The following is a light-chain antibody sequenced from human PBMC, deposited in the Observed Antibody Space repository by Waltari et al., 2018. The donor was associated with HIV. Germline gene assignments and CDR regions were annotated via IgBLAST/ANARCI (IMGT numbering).Light chain of an antibody. CDR1: SSNIGSNY. V-gene: IGLV1-47*01. Sequence: QSVLTQPPSASGTPGQRITISCSGSSSNIGSNYVYWYQKLPGTAPKLLIYRNKQRPSGVPDRFSGSKSGTSASLAISGLRSEDEADYYCATWDDTLSGHVVFGGGTKLNVL. CDR2: RNK. J-gene: IGLJ2*01. CDR3: ATWDDTLSGHVV.